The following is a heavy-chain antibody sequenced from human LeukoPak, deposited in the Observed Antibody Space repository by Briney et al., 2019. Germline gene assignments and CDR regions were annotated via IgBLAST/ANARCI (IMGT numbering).Heavy chain of an antibody. J-gene: IGHJ4*02. CDR3: ARIRGYDYVWGSYRSYYFDY. V-gene: IGHV2-70*01. CDR2: IEWDDDK. Sequence: SGPALVKPTQTLTLTCTFSGFSLSTRGMCVSWIRQPPGKALEWLAHIEWDDDKYYNTSLKTRLTISKDTSKNQVVLIMTNMDPVDTATYYCARIRGYDYVWGSYRSYYFDYWGQGTLVTVSS. D-gene: IGHD3-16*02. CDR1: GFSLSTRGMC.